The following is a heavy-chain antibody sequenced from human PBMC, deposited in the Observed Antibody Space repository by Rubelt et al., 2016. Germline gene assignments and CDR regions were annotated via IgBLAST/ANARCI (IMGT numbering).Heavy chain of an antibody. V-gene: IGHV1-69*04. D-gene: IGHD3-22*01. CDR3: AKGDYYDSSGSYYYGMDV. CDR2: IIPILGIA. CDR1: GGTFSSYA. J-gene: IGHJ6*02. Sequence: QVQLVQSGAEVKKPGSSVKVSCKASGGTFSSYAISWVRQAPGQGLEWMGRIIPILGIANYAQKFQGRVTITADKSTSTAYMELSSLRSEDTAVYYCAKGDYYDSSGSYYYGMDVWGQGTTVTVSS.